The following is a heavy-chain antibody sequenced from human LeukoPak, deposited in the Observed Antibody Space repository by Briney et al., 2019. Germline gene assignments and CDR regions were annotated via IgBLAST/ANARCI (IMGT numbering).Heavy chain of an antibody. CDR3: ASGYSYGYEGYNWFDP. CDR2: ISAYNGNT. D-gene: IGHD5-18*01. V-gene: IGHV1-18*01. CDR1: GYTFTSYG. Sequence: EASVKVSCKASGYTFTSYGISWVRQAPGQGLEWMGWISAYNGNTNYAQKLQGRVTMTTDTSTSTAYMELRSLRSDDTAVYYCASGYSYGYEGYNWFDPWGQGTLVTVSS. J-gene: IGHJ5*02.